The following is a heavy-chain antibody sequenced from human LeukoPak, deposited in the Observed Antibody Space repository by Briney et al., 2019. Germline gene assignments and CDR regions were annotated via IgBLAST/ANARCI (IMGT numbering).Heavy chain of an antibody. CDR1: GGSFSGYY. D-gene: IGHD3-22*01. J-gene: IGHJ4*02. V-gene: IGHV4-34*01. Sequence: SETLSLTCAVYGGSFSGYYWSWIRQPPGKGLEWIGEINHSGSTNYNPSLKSRVTISVDMSKNQFSLKLSSVTAADTAVYYCTRPYYYDSTGSPDYWGQGTLVTVSS. CDR2: INHSGST. CDR3: TRPYYYDSTGSPDY.